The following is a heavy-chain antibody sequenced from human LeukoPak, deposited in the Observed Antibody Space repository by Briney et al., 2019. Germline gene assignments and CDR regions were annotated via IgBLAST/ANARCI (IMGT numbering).Heavy chain of an antibody. CDR2: IHHSGSS. J-gene: IGHJ4*02. Sequence: SETLSLTCTVSGGSISSSNYYWSWIRQPPGKGLEWVGSIHHSGSSNSNSSLKSRVTLSLDTSKNQFSLRLSSVTVADTAVYYCTRENGDYAYDQWGQGTLVTVSS. CDR1: GGSISSSNYY. D-gene: IGHD4-17*01. V-gene: IGHV4-61*01. CDR3: TRENGDYAYDQ.